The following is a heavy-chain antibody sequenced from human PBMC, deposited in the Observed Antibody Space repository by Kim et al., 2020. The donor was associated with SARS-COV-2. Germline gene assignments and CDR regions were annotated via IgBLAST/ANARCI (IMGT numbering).Heavy chain of an antibody. D-gene: IGHD5-18*01. CDR3: ARSGYTYGYEPPLRYFDY. J-gene: IGHJ4*02. CDR1: GYTFTTHA. CDR2: ISAYNGNT. Sequence: ASVKVSCKASGYTFTTHAINWVRQAHGQGLEWMGWISAYNGNTNFAQRFQGRVTMTTDTSTSTAYMELRSLRSDDTAVYYCARSGYTYGYEPPLRYFDYWGQGTLVTVSS. V-gene: IGHV1-18*01.